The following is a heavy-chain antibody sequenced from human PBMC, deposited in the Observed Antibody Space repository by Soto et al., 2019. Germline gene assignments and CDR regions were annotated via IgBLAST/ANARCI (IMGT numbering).Heavy chain of an antibody. D-gene: IGHD6-19*01. CDR3: ARGKSRLQWLVGRLDY. V-gene: IGHV4-34*01. J-gene: IGHJ4*02. CDR2: INHSGST. CDR1: GGSFSGYY. Sequence: QVQLQQWGAGLLKPSETLSLTCAVYGGSFSGYYWSWIRQPPGKGLEWIGEINHSGSTNYNPSLKSRVTISVDTSKNQFSLKLSSVTAADTAVYYCARGKSRLQWLVGRLDYWGQGTLVTVSS.